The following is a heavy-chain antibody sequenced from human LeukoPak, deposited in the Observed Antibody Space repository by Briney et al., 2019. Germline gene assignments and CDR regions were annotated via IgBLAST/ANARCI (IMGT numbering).Heavy chain of an antibody. J-gene: IGHJ3*02. D-gene: IGHD3-3*01. V-gene: IGHV1-18*01. Sequence: ASVKVSCKASGYTFTSYGISWVRQAPGQGLEWMGWISAYNGNTNYAQKLQGRVTTTTDTSTSTAYMELRSLRSDDTAVYYCARDRGVGFWCGFLDAFDIWGQGTMVTVSS. CDR2: ISAYNGNT. CDR1: GYTFTSYG. CDR3: ARDRGVGFWCGFLDAFDI.